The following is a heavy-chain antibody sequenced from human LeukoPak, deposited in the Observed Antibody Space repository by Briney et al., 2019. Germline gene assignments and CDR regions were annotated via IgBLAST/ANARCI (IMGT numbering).Heavy chain of an antibody. D-gene: IGHD6-13*01. J-gene: IGHJ4*02. CDR2: IYPGGSDT. Sequence: GESLKISCKGSGYSFTNYWIGWVRQLPGQGLEWMGVIYPGGSDTRYSPSFQGQATISADQSISTAYLQWSSLKASDTAMYYCARQFPYDTGTSWGYWGQGTLVTVSS. V-gene: IGHV5-51*01. CDR1: GYSFTNYW. CDR3: ARQFPYDTGTSWGY.